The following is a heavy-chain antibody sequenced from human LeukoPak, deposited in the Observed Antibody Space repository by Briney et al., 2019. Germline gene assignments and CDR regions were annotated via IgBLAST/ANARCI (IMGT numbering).Heavy chain of an antibody. CDR3: AKDLAPAAY. J-gene: IGHJ4*02. CDR2: LTGSGGST. V-gene: IGHV3-23*01. Sequence: GGSLRLSCAASGFTFSSSSMSWVRQAPGKGLEWVSALTGSGGSTYCADSVKGRFTISRDNSKKTLFLQMNSLRAEDTAVYYCAKDLAPAAYWGQGTLVTVSS. CDR1: GFTFSSSS. D-gene: IGHD2-2*01.